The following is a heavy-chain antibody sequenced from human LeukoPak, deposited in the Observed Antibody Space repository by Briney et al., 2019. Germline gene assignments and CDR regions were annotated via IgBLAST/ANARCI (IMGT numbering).Heavy chain of an antibody. D-gene: IGHD1-26*01. CDR2: ISAYNGNT. V-gene: IGHV1-18*01. CDR3: ARIVGVNHGVYYYYYYMDV. J-gene: IGHJ6*03. CDR1: GYTFTSYG. Sequence: ASVKVSCKASGYTFTSYGISWVRQAPGQGLEWMGWISAYNGNTNYAQKLQGRATMTTDTSTSTAYMELRSLRSDDTAVYYCARIVGVNHGVYYYYYYMDVWGKGTTVTVSS.